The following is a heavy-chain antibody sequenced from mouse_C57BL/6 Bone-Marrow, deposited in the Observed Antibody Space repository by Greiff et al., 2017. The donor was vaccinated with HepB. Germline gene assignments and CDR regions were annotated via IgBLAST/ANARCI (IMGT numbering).Heavy chain of an antibody. Sequence: EVKLVESGGGLVQPGGSLSLSCAASGFTFTDYYMSWVRQPPGKALEWLGFIRNKANGYTTEYSASVKGRFTISRDNSQSILYLQMNALRAEDSATYYGARKDGSLFAYWGQGTLVTVSA. CDR1: GFTFTDYY. J-gene: IGHJ3*01. CDR3: ARKDGSLFAY. D-gene: IGHD1-1*01. V-gene: IGHV7-3*01. CDR2: IRNKANGYTT.